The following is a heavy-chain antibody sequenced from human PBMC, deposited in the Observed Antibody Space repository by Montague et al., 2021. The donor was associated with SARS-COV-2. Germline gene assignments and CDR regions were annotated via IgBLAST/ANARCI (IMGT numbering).Heavy chain of an antibody. CDR1: GGSFSSY. V-gene: IGHV4-34*01. J-gene: IGHJ6*02. CDR2: ISHGGGT. D-gene: IGHD2-15*01. CDR3: ASHCGGGRCYFGMDV. Sequence: SETLSLTCDVYGGSFSSYWSWIRQPPGRGLEWVGQISHGGGTNYNPSLKSRVTISVDTSKNQVSLKLSSVTAADTAVYYCASHCGGGRCYFGMDVWGQGTGVTVSS.